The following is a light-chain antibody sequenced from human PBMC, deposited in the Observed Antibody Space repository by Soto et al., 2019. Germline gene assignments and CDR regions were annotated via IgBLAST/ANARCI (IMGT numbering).Light chain of an antibody. Sequence: DIQMTQSPSSLSASVGDRVTITCRASQTISRYLNWYQQRPGKAPNLLIYSASSLQSGVPSRFSGSGSGTDFTLTISSLQPEDVATYYCQQSNSIPPWTFGQGTKVDIK. CDR3: QQSNSIPPWT. CDR2: SAS. CDR1: QTISRY. J-gene: IGKJ1*01. V-gene: IGKV1-39*01.